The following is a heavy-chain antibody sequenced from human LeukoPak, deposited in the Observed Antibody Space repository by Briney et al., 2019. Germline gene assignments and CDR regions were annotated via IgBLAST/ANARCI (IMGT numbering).Heavy chain of an antibody. D-gene: IGHD1-26*01. V-gene: IGHV3-21*04. CDR2: ISSSSSYI. CDR1: GFTFSSYS. CDR3: ARVGIEWELLYHFDY. Sequence: GGSLRLSCAASGFTFSSYSMNWVRQAPGKGLEWVSSISSSSSYIYYADSVKGRFTISRDNAKNSLYLQMNSLRAEDTAVYYCARVGIEWELLYHFDYWGQGTLVTVSS. J-gene: IGHJ4*02.